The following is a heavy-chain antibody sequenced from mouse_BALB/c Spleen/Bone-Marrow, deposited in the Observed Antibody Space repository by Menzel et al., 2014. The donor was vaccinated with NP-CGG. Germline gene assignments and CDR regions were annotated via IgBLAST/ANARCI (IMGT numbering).Heavy chain of an antibody. J-gene: IGHJ4*01. V-gene: IGHV14-3*02. CDR2: IDPANGNT. Sequence: VQLQQSGAELVKPGASVKLSCTASGYDIKDTYMHWVKQRPEQGLEWIGRIDPANGNTKYDPKFQGKATITADTSSNTAYLQLSSPTSEDTAVYYCARWEYYAMDYWGQGTSVTVSS. CDR1: GYDIKDTY. CDR3: ARWEYYAMDY. D-gene: IGHD4-1*01.